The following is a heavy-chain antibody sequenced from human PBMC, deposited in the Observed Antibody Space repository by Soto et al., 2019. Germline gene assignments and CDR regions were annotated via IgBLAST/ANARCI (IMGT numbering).Heavy chain of an antibody. J-gene: IGHJ3*02. V-gene: IGHV6-1*01. CDR2: TYYRSKWYN. CDR1: GDSVFSSTAA. Sequence: PSQTLSLTCAISGDSVFSSTAAWNWIRQSPSRGLEWLGRTYYRSKWYNDYAVSVKSRITINPDTSKHQFSLQLNSVTPEDTAGYYCARDRSGSGWFNAFDSCGHGTRGTVS. D-gene: IGHD6-19*01. CDR3: ARDRSGSGWFNAFDS.